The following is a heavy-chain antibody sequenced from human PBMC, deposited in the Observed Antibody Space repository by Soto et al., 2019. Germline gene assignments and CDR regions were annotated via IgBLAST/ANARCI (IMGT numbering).Heavy chain of an antibody. CDR3: VTSGGGSYYWFDP. Sequence: LPETLSLTCTVSGGSISSRDNYCAWIRQPPGKGLEWIASMHYSGSTYYNPSLKSRVTISVDTSRNHFSLRLSSVTAADTAVYYFVTSGGGSYYWFDPWGQGTLVTVSS. J-gene: IGHJ5*02. CDR1: GGSISSRDNY. V-gene: IGHV4-39*02. D-gene: IGHD3-10*01. CDR2: MHYSGST.